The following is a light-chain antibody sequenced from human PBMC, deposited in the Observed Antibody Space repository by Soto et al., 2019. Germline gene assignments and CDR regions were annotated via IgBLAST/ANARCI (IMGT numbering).Light chain of an antibody. CDR2: GAY. CDR1: QSVSTN. V-gene: IGKV3-11*01. J-gene: IGKJ5*01. CDR3: QQRSNWPIT. Sequence: VMTQSPATLSVSPWERAALSCRASQSVSTNLAWYQQKPGQPPRLLIYGAYNRPTGIPDRFTGSGSGTDFTLTISRLQPEDFAVYYCQQRSNWPITFGQGTRLEIK.